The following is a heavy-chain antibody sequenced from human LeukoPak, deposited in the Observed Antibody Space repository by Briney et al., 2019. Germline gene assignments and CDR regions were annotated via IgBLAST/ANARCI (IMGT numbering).Heavy chain of an antibody. J-gene: IGHJ4*02. CDR2: ISYDGSNK. CDR1: GFTFSSYA. Sequence: GGSLRLSCAASGFTFSSYAMHWVRQAPGKGLEWVAVISYDGSNKYYADSVKGRFTISRDNSKNTLYLQMNSLRAEDTAVYYCAKGKLDPPYYYDSSGYYLPNYWGQGTLVTVSS. D-gene: IGHD3-22*01. CDR3: AKGKLDPPYYYDSSGYYLPNY. V-gene: IGHV3-30*04.